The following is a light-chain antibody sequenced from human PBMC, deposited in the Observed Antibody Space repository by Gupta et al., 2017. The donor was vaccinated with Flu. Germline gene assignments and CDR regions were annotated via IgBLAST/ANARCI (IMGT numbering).Light chain of an antibody. Sequence: EIVLTQSPVTLSLSPGERATLSCRASESISTYLAWYQQKPGQAPRLLIYDASNRDTGIPVRFSGSGYGTDFTLTISSRHPEDFAVYYCQLRSNWPPITFGGGTKVEIK. J-gene: IGKJ4*01. CDR3: QLRSNWPPIT. V-gene: IGKV3-11*01. CDR1: ESISTY. CDR2: DAS.